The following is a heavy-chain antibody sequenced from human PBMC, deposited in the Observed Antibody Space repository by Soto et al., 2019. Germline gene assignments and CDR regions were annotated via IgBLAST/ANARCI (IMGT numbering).Heavy chain of an antibody. D-gene: IGHD2-21*01. CDR3: XXXXXGAFDL. CDR2: IHSDGSST. CDR1: XXXXXXXW. Sequence: EVQLVESGGGLVQPGGSLRLSCVAXXXXXXXXWMXXXRXVXGKGLVWVSRIHSDGSSTTYADSVKGRFTISRDNAKNTLYLQMASLXVEDXXXYXXXXXXXGAFDLWGQGTMVTVSS. J-gene: IGHJ3*01. V-gene: IGHV3-74*03.